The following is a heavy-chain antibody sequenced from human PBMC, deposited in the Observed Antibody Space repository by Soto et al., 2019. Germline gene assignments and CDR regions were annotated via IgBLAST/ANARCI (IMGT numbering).Heavy chain of an antibody. CDR1: GGTFSNHA. D-gene: IGHD4-17*01. V-gene: IGHV1-69*13. Sequence: QVRLVQSGAEVTKPGASVKVSCKASGGTFSNHAINWVRQAPGQGPEWMGVIILPFGTPNYAQSFQGRVTITPDESMTTAHTELHALRPHGPAVYSCVRGPDYAGYIDDWGQGSLITVSS. CDR2: IILPFGTP. J-gene: IGHJ4*02. CDR3: VRGPDYAGYIDD.